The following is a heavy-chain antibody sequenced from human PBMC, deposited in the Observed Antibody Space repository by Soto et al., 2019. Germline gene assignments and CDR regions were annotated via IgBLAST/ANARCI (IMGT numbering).Heavy chain of an antibody. D-gene: IGHD3-10*01. J-gene: IGHJ6*02. CDR1: GGTFSSYA. Sequence: SVKVSCKASGGTFSSYAISWVRQAPGQGLEWMGGIIPIFGTANYAQKFQGRVTITADKSTSTAYMELSSPRSEDTAVYYCARALWFGELSNYYYGMDVWGQGTTITVS. CDR3: ARALWFGELSNYYYGMDV. CDR2: IIPIFGTA. V-gene: IGHV1-69*06.